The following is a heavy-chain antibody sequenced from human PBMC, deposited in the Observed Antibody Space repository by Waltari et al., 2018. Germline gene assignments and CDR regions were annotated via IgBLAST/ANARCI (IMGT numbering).Heavy chain of an antibody. CDR3: ARDLGRGLFLDS. V-gene: IGHV4-4*02. D-gene: IGHD2-15*01. CDR2: VHRNGRT. J-gene: IGHJ4*02. Sequence: WSWVPQSPDKGLEWIGQVHRNGRTNYNPSLASRAIVSLDSSMNQFSLRILSATAADTAVYYCARDLGRGLFLDSWGQGTLVTVSP.